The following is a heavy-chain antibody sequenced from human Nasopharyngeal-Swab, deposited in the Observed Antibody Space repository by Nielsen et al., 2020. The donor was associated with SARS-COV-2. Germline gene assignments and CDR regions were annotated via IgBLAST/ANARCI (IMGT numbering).Heavy chain of an antibody. CDR2: ISGSGRST. CDR3: AKSQFDGYYFDY. D-gene: IGHD3-9*01. Sequence: GGSLRLSCAASGFTFSSYAMSWVRQAPGKGLEWVSAISGSGRSTYYADSVKGRFTISRDNSKNTLYLQMNSLRAEDTAVYYCAKSQFDGYYFDYWGQGTLVTVSS. V-gene: IGHV3-23*01. CDR1: GFTFSSYA. J-gene: IGHJ4*02.